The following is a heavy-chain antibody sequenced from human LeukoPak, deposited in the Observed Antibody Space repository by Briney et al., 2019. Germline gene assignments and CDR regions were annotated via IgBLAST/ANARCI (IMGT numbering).Heavy chain of an antibody. J-gene: IGHJ4*02. D-gene: IGHD3-10*01. V-gene: IGHV1-18*01. CDR2: ISAYNGNT. Sequence: ASVTVSCKSSVYTFTNYGFTWVRQPPGQGLEWMGWISAYNGNTNYVQKLQGRVTMSTDTSTSTVYMELRSLRSDDTAVYYCARGGLTESVDYWGQGTLVTVSS. CDR1: VYTFTNYG. CDR3: ARGGLTESVDY.